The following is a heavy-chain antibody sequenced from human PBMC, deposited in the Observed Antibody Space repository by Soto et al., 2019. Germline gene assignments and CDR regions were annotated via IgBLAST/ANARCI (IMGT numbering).Heavy chain of an antibody. Sequence: QVQLVQSGAEVKKPGTSVKISCKASGGTFSSYTFTWVRQAPGQGLEWMGRIIPLLDITNYAQNFQGRLTSPADKSTTTAYMELSSLRSDDTAVYYCARDLGDSTVTTGYWGQGTLVTVSS. D-gene: IGHD4-17*01. CDR1: GGTFSSYT. CDR2: IIPLLDIT. V-gene: IGHV1-69*08. J-gene: IGHJ4*02. CDR3: ARDLGDSTVTTGY.